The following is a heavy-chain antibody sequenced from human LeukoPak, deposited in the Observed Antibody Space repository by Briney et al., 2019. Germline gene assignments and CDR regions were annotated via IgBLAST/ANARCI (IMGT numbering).Heavy chain of an antibody. CDR3: ARDSIAAAGTFNY. CDR2: IYSDGTT. J-gene: IGHJ4*02. CDR1: GFTVSSNY. D-gene: IGHD6-13*01. V-gene: IGHV3-53*01. Sequence: GGSLRLSCAASGFTVSSNYMSWVRQAPGKELEWVSIIYSDGTTYYADSVEGRFTISRDNSKNTLYLQMNSLRAEDTAVYYCARDSIAAAGTFNYWGQGTLVTVSS.